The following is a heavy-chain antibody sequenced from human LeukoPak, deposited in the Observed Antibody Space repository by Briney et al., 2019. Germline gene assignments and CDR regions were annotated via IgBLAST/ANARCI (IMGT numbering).Heavy chain of an antibody. CDR3: ARVVYYDSSGPTSSWFDP. V-gene: IGHV4-31*03. J-gene: IGHJ5*02. CDR1: VGSISSGCYY. D-gene: IGHD3-22*01. CDR2: IYYSGST. Sequence: SETLSLTCTVSVGSISSGCYYWSWIRQDPGKGLKWIVYIYYSGSTYSNPSLKSRVTISVDTSKSQFSLKLSSVTAADTAVYYCARVVYYDSSGPTSSWFDPWGQGTLVTVSS.